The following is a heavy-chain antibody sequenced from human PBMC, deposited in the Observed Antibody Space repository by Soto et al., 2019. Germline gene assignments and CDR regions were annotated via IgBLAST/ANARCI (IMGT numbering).Heavy chain of an antibody. V-gene: IGHV3-7*01. Sequence: GGSLSLSCATSGFSFSIYWMTWVRRAPGKGLEWVANIKQDGSEEYYLDSVKGRFTISRDNAGNSLFLQMNSLRVEDTALYYCVRSGNSRNGGFDPWGQGTLVTV. CDR1: GFSFSIYW. D-gene: IGHD5-12*01. CDR2: IKQDGSEE. J-gene: IGHJ5*02. CDR3: VRSGNSRNGGFDP.